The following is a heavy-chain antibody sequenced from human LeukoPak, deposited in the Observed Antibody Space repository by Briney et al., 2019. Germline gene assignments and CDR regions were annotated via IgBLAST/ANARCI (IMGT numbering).Heavy chain of an antibody. D-gene: IGHD3-10*01. CDR3: ARRGLRSQSGKPYYGSDV. V-gene: IGHV3-7*01. CDR1: EFTFSNYW. Sequence: GGSMRLSCAASEFTFSNYWISWVRQAPGKGLDWVANIKQDGSEKKYVESVKGRFTISRDNAKNSLYLQMNSLRAEDTAVYYCARRGLRSQSGKPYYGSDVWGQGTTVTVSS. J-gene: IGHJ6*02. CDR2: IKQDGSEK.